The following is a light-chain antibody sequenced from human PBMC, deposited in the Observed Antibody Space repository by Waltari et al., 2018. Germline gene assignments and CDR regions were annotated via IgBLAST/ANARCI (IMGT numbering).Light chain of an antibody. J-gene: IGLJ2*01. CDR2: DVT. CDR1: RSAVGGYNY. CDR3: CSYAGSYTHVI. Sequence: QSALTQPRSVSGPPGQSVPISCTGTRSAVGGYNYVFWYQQHPGKAPKLMIYDVTKRPSGVPDRFSGSKSGNTASLTISGLQAEDEADYYCCSYAGSYTHVIFGGGTQLTVL. V-gene: IGLV2-11*01.